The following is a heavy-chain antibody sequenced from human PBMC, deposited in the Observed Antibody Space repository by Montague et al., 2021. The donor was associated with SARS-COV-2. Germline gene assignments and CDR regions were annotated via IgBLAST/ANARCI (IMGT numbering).Heavy chain of an antibody. Sequence: SLRLSCAASGFTFSDYYMSWIRRAPGKGLEWVPYISSSSSYTNYADSVKGRFTISRDNAKNSLYLQMNSLRAEDTAVYYCARQGRYFDWLLMARGHQRTEGVDYWGQGTLVTVSS. CDR3: ARQGRYFDWLLMARGHQRTEGVDY. CDR2: ISSSSSYT. D-gene: IGHD3-9*01. CDR1: GFTFSDYY. V-gene: IGHV3-11*03. J-gene: IGHJ4*02.